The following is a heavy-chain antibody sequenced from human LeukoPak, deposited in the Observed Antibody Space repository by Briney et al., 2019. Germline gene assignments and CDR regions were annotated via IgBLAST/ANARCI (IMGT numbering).Heavy chain of an antibody. CDR3: ARDPKQQLPNFDY. CDR1: GYTFTGYY. CDR2: IHPNSGGT. D-gene: IGHD6-13*01. J-gene: IGHJ4*02. Sequence: ASVKVSCKASGYTFTGYYLHWVRQAPGQGLEWMGWIHPNSGGTNYAQKFQGRVTMTRDMSTSTVYMELSSLRSEDTAVYYCARDPKQQLPNFDYWGQGTLVTVSS. V-gene: IGHV1-2*02.